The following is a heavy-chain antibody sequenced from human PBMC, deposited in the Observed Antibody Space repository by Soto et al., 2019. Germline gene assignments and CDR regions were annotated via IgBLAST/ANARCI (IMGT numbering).Heavy chain of an antibody. CDR2: IYYSGST. V-gene: IGHV4-39*01. Sequence: SETLSLTCTVSGGSISSSSYYCGWIRQTPEKRLEKIGSIYYSGSTYYNPSLKSRVTISVDTSKKQFSLKLSTVTAADTAVYYCAGPTKEYSSSSDYYYYYMDVWGKGTTVTVSS. J-gene: IGHJ6*03. CDR1: GGSISSSSYY. D-gene: IGHD6-6*01. CDR3: AGPTKEYSSSSDYYYYYMDV.